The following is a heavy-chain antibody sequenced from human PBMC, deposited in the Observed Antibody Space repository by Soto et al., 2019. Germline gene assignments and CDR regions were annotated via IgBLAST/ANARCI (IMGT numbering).Heavy chain of an antibody. CDR1: GFTFSSYA. CDR3: AKGGYGEPQHYYYYKDV. V-gene: IGHV3-23*01. Sequence: EVQLLESGGGLVQPGGSLRLSCAASGFTFSSYAMSWVRQAPGKGLEWVSAISGSGGSTYYADSVKGRFTISRDNSKNTLYLQMNSLRAEDTAVYYCAKGGYGEPQHYYYYKDVWGKGTTVTVSS. J-gene: IGHJ6*03. D-gene: IGHD4-17*01. CDR2: ISGSGGST.